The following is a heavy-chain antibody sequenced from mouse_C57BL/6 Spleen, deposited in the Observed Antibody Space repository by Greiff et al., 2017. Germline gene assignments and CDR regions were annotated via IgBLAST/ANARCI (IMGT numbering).Heavy chain of an antibody. Sequence: QVQLKQPGAELVKPGASVKVSCKASGYTFTSYWMHWVKQRPGQGLEWIGRIHPSDSDTNYNQKFKGKATLTVDKSSSTAYMQLSSLTSEDSAVYYCAIRDYDASYYAMDYWGQGTSVTVSS. V-gene: IGHV1-74*01. CDR2: IHPSDSDT. CDR3: AIRDYDASYYAMDY. CDR1: GYTFTSYW. J-gene: IGHJ4*01. D-gene: IGHD2-4*01.